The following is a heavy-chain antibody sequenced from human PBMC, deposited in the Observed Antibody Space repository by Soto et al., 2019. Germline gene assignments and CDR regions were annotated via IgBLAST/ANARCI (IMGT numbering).Heavy chain of an antibody. CDR3: ARHNELIYYFDY. CDR1: GGSISSSSYY. D-gene: IGHD1-26*01. CDR2: IYYSGST. Sequence: SETLSLTCTVSGGSISSSSYYWGWIRQPPGKGLEWIGSIYYSGSTYYNPSLKSRVTISVDTPKNQFSLKLSSVTAADTAVYYCARHNELIYYFDYWGQGTLVTVSS. J-gene: IGHJ4*02. V-gene: IGHV4-39*01.